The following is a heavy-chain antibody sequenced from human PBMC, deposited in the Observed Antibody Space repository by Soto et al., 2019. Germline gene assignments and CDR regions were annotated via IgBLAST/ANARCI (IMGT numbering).Heavy chain of an antibody. CDR2: ISSSGSTI. CDR1: GFTFSDYY. D-gene: IGHD5-12*01. CDR3: ARAGREVPTIDSYYYGLDG. J-gene: IGHJ6*02. V-gene: IGHV3-11*01. Sequence: QVQLVESGGGLVKPGGSLRLSCAASGFTFSDYYMSWIRQAPGKGLEWVSSISSSGSTIYYADSVKGRFTISRDNAKNSLYLQMNSRRAEDTAVYYGARAGREVPTIDSYYYGLDGWGQGTTVTVSS.